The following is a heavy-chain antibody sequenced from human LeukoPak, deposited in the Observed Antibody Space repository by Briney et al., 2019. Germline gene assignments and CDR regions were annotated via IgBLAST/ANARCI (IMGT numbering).Heavy chain of an antibody. J-gene: IGHJ4*02. CDR1: GYTFTAYY. CDR2: INPSSGGT. CDR3: AVGRRTDFDY. V-gene: IGHV1-2*02. Sequence: ASVKLSCKASGYTFTAYYMHWVRQAPGQGLEWMGWINPSSGGTNYAQNFQGRVTMTRDTYITTAYMDLSRLRLDDTAVYYCAVGRRTDFDYWGQGTLVTVSS. D-gene: IGHD1-26*01.